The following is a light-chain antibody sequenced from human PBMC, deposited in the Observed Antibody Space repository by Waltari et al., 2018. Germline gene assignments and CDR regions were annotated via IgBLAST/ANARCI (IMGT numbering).Light chain of an antibody. Sequence: APNQPRPGSGSPGPSVTIPCTGTSRDVGGYNYVSWFQQHPGKAPKLMIHDVSKRPSGVPDRFSGSKSGNTASLTISGLQADDETDYYCCSYAGRYTWVFGGGTKLTVL. CDR1: SRDVGGYNY. J-gene: IGLJ3*02. CDR3: CSYAGRYTWV. V-gene: IGLV2-11*01. CDR2: DVS.